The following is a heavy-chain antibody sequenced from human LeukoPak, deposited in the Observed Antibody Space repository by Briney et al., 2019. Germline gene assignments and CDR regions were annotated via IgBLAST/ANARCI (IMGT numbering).Heavy chain of an antibody. CDR2: ISDSADTT. V-gene: IGHV3-23*01. D-gene: IGHD3-22*01. Sequence: GGSLRLSCAASGFTFSTFSSYAMSWVRQAPGKGLEWVSSISDSADTTYYTDSVKGRFIISRDNSKNTLYLQMNSLRTEDTAVYYCAKDSTSGYYSNYYFDYWGQGTLVTVSS. CDR1: GFTFSTFSSYA. J-gene: IGHJ4*02. CDR3: AKDSTSGYYSNYYFDY.